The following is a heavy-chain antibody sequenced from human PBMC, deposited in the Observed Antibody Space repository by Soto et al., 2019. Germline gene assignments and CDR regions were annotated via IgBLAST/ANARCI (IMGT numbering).Heavy chain of an antibody. Sequence: PGGSLRLSCAASGFTFNRHSMGWVRQAPGKGLEWASAINDRGTTTYYADSVKGRFTISRDNSKNTLFLQMNSLRAEDTALYYCAKDVEASSWLDFDYWGLGTLVTVSS. V-gene: IGHV3-23*01. D-gene: IGHD2-2*01. CDR2: INDRGTTT. CDR3: AKDVEASSWLDFDY. J-gene: IGHJ4*02. CDR1: GFTFNRHS.